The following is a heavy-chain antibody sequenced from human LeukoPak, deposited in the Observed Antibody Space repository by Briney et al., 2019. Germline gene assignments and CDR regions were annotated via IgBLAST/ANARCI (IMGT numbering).Heavy chain of an antibody. CDR3: AREAGGVDY. V-gene: IGHV1-46*01. CDR2: INPSGGST. CDR1: GYTFTSYY. J-gene: IGHJ4*02. Sequence: ASVKVSCKASGYTFTSYYMHWVRQAPGQGLEWMGIINPSGGSTNYAQKLQGRVTMTTDTSTSTAYMELRSLRSDDTAVYYCAREAGGVDYWGQGTLVTVSS. D-gene: IGHD3-16*01.